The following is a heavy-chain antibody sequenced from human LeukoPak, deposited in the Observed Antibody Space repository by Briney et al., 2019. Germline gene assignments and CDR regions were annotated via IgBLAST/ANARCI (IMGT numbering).Heavy chain of an antibody. V-gene: IGHV4-34*01. CDR3: ARGQGGRYFLNYYYYMDV. CDR1: GGSFSGYY. Sequence: RPSETLSLTCAVYGGSFSGYYWSWIRQPPGKGLEWIGEINHSGSTNYNPSLKSRVTISVDTSKNQFSLKLSSVTAADTAVYYCARGQGGRYFLNYYYYMDVWGKGTTVTVSS. D-gene: IGHD3-9*01. CDR2: INHSGST. J-gene: IGHJ6*03.